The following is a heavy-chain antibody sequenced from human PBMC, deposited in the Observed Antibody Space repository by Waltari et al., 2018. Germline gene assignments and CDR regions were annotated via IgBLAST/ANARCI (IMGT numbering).Heavy chain of an antibody. CDR1: GGSISSTSYY. D-gene: IGHD2-15*01. Sequence: QLQLPESGPGLVKPSETLSLICSIPGGSISSTSYYWGWIRQPPGKGLEWIGSFIYNGNTYYNPSLKSRISFFVDTSKNQFLLQLRSVTAADTAMYYCARPGRVGGGSLMGLDYWGQGTLVTVSS. CDR2: FIYNGNT. CDR3: ARPGRVGGGSLMGLDY. J-gene: IGHJ4*02. V-gene: IGHV4-39*01.